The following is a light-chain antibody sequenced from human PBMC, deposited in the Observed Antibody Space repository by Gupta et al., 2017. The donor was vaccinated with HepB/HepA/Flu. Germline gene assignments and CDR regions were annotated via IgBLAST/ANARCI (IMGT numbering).Light chain of an antibody. CDR2: GAS. V-gene: IGKV3-15*01. J-gene: IGKJ5*01. CDR1: QSLDNN. CDR3: QQYHIGPIT. Sequence: ATLSVSPGKTAPLSCRARQSLDNNLAWYQQKPGRAPTLLVLGASTKATSIPACFRGSGSGTEFTLTISTLQSEDFVVYYCQQYHIGPITFGQGTRLEIK.